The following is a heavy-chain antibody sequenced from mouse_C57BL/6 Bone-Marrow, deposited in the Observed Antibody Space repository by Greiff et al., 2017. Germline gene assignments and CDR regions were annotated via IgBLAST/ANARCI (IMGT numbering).Heavy chain of an antibody. CDR2: IDPSASYT. Sequence: QVQLQQPGAELVKPGASVKLSCKASGYTFTSYWMQWVKQRPGQGLEWIGEIDPSASYTNYNQKFKGKATLTVAPSSSTAYMQLSSLTSEDSAVYYCARGYYYGSSGDYWGQGTTLTVSS. V-gene: IGHV1-50*01. CDR1: GYTFTSYW. D-gene: IGHD1-1*01. CDR3: ARGYYYGSSGDY. J-gene: IGHJ2*01.